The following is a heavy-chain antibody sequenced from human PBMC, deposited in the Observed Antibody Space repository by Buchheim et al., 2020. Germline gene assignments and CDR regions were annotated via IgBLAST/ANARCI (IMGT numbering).Heavy chain of an antibody. CDR2: ISYDGSNK. D-gene: IGHD3-22*01. CDR3: AKDISYDSSGYYSYFDY. V-gene: IGHV3-30*18. Sequence: QVQLVESGGGVVQPGRSLRLSCAASGFTFSSYGMHWVRQAPGKGLEWVAVISYDGSNKYYADSVKGRFTISRDNSKNTLYLQMNSLRAEDTAVYYCAKDISYDSSGYYSYFDYWGQGTL. J-gene: IGHJ4*02. CDR1: GFTFSSYG.